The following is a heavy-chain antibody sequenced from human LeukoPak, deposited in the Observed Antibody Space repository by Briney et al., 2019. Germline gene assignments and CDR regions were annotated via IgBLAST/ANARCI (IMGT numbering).Heavy chain of an antibody. V-gene: IGHV3-53*01. CDR1: GFTVSSND. CDR3: ARDPNYYGSANFALDV. D-gene: IGHD3-10*01. CDR2: IYSGGST. J-gene: IGHJ6*02. Sequence: AGSLRLSCAASGFTVSSNDMSWVRQAPGKGLEWVSVIYSGGSTFYADSVKGRITISRDNSKNTLYLQMNSLRAEDTAVYYCARDPNYYGSANFALDVWGQGTTVTVSS.